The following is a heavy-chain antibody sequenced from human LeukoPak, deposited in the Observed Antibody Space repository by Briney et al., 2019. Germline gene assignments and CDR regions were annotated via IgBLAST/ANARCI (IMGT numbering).Heavy chain of an antibody. V-gene: IGHV3-53*01. D-gene: IGHD3-16*02. CDR3: ARDFFAFGGVIALLDY. CDR1: GFTVSSNY. Sequence: PGGSLRLSCAASGFTVSSNYMSWVRQAPGKGLEWVSVIYSGGSTYYADSVKGRFTISRDNSKNTLYLQMNSLRDEDTAVYYCARDFFAFGGVIALLDYWGQGTLVTVSS. CDR2: IYSGGST. J-gene: IGHJ4*02.